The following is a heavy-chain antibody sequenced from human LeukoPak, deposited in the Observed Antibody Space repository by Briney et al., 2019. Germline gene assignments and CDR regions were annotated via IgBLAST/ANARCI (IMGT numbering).Heavy chain of an antibody. CDR3: ARYSEDTAMESNFDY. CDR2: ISTYNDNT. J-gene: IGHJ4*02. Sequence: ASVKVSCKASGYTFNTYNINWVRQAPGQGLEWMGWISTYNDNTNYAQKFQGRVTMTTDTSTSTAYMELRSLRSDDTAVYYCARYSEDTAMESNFDYWGQGTLVTVSS. CDR1: GYTFNTYN. V-gene: IGHV1-18*01. D-gene: IGHD5-18*01.